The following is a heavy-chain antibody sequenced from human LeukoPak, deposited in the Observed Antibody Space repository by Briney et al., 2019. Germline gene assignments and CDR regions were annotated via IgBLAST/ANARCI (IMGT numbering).Heavy chain of an antibody. V-gene: IGHV3-30*01. J-gene: IGHJ4*02. Sequence: GALRLSCAASGFTFSSYAMHWVRQAPGKGLEWVAVISYDGSNKYYADSVKGRFTISRDNSKNTLYLQMNSLRAGDTAVYYCARDNVGLLDYWGQGTLVTVSS. CDR3: ARDNVGLLDY. D-gene: IGHD1-26*01. CDR1: GFTFSSYA. CDR2: ISYDGSNK.